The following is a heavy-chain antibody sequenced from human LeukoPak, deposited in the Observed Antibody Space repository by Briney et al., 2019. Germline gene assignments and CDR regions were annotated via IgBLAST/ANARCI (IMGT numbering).Heavy chain of an antibody. Sequence: EASVKVSCKVSGYTFTVYYMHWVRQAPGQGLEWMGRINPNSGGTNYAQKFQGRVTMTRNTSISTAYMELSSLRSEDTAVYYCARGVAARRARWFDPWGQGTLVTVSS. J-gene: IGHJ5*02. CDR2: INPNSGGT. D-gene: IGHD6-6*01. CDR3: ARGVAARRARWFDP. CDR1: GYTFTVYY. V-gene: IGHV1-2*06.